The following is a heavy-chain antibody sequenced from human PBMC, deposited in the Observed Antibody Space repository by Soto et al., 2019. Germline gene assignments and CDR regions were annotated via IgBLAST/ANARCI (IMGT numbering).Heavy chain of an antibody. J-gene: IGHJ6*03. CDR1: GFTFSSYA. CDR3: AKDKVGKAAAGNDPEYMDV. D-gene: IGHD6-13*01. CDR2: ISGSGGST. V-gene: IGHV3-23*01. Sequence: GGSLRLSCAASGFTFSSYAMSWVRQAPGKGLEWVSAISGSGGSTYYADSVKGRFTISRDNSKNTLYLQMNSLRAEDTAVYYCAKDKVGKAAAGNDPEYMDVWGKGTTVTVSS.